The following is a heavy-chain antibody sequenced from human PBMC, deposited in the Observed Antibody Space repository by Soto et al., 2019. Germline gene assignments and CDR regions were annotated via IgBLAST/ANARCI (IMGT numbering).Heavy chain of an antibody. D-gene: IGHD2-2*01. CDR1: GFTFSSYA. CDR3: AKVILDCSSTSCYQFDWFDP. V-gene: IGHV3-23*01. CDR2: ISGSGGST. J-gene: IGHJ5*02. Sequence: PGGSLRLSCAASGFTFSSYAMSWVRQAPGKGLEWVSAISGSGGSTYYADSVKGRFTISRDNSKNTLYLQMNSLRAEDTAVYYCAKVILDCSSTSCYQFDWFDPWGQGTLVTVSS.